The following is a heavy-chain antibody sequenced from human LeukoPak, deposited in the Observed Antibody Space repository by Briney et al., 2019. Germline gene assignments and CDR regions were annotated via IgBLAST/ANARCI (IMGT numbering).Heavy chain of an antibody. Sequence: GASLQISCKGSGYSFTSYWICWVRQLPGKGLEWMGIIYPGDSDTRYSPSFQGQVTISADKSISTAYLQWSSLKASDTAMYYCARQRVRGLSYMAVWGKGTTVTVSS. V-gene: IGHV5-51*01. CDR3: ARQRVRGLSYMAV. D-gene: IGHD3-10*01. CDR2: IYPGDSDT. J-gene: IGHJ6*03. CDR1: GYSFTSYW.